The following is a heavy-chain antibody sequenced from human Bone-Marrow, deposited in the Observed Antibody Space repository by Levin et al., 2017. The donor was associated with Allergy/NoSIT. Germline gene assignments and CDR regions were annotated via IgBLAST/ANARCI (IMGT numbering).Heavy chain of an antibody. CDR3: ARESGQRGYYNYYGRDV. V-gene: IGHV3-11*05. D-gene: IGHD6-25*01. Sequence: GGSLRLSCAASGFTISDYYMSWIRQAPGKGLEWVSYIRSSSSYTNHADFVEGRFTISRDNAKNPLFLQMNSLRAADTAVYYCARESGQRGYYNYYGRDVWGQATTVTVSS. CDR2: IRSSSSYT. J-gene: IGHJ6*02. CDR1: GFTISDYY.